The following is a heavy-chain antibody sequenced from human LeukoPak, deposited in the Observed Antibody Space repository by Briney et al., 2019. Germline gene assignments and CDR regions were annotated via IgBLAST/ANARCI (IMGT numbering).Heavy chain of an antibody. CDR2: IYHSGST. V-gene: IGHV4-59*01. J-gene: IGHJ4*02. CDR1: GGSFSGYY. Sequence: PSETLSLTCAVYGGSFSGYYWSWIRQPPGKGLEWIGYIYHSGSTNYNPSLKSRVTISVDTSRNQFSLKLSSVTAADTAVYYCASGPRTNWARFDYWGQGTQVTVSS. CDR3: ASGPRTNWARFDY. D-gene: IGHD1-1*01.